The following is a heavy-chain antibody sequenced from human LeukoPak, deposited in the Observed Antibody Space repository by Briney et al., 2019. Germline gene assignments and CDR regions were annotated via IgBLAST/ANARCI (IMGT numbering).Heavy chain of an antibody. V-gene: IGHV4-59*01. J-gene: IGHJ4*02. CDR2: VHYSGST. CDR1: GGYISGFY. CDR3: ASGAGSSSPFGY. Sequence: PSDTLSLTCTVSGGYISGFYWSWIRQPPEKGLEWIGYVHYSGSTNYNPSLKSRVTISVDTSKNQFSLKLSSVTAADTAVYYCASGAGSSSPFGYWGQGTLVTVSS. D-gene: IGHD6-6*01.